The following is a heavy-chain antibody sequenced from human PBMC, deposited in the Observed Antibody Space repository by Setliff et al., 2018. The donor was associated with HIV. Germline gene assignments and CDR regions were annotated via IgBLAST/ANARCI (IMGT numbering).Heavy chain of an antibody. Sequence: PGGSLRLSCSASGFNFNNAWMSWVRQTPGKGLEWVGHIKRKSDGGTADYVASVKDRFSISRDVSTNTLYLQMNSLRTEDTGVYYCLDSSSCYLGFFKNWGQGTQVTVSS. CDR2: IKRKSDGGTA. J-gene: IGHJ4*02. CDR3: LDSSSCYLGFFKN. V-gene: IGHV3-15*01. D-gene: IGHD6-19*01. CDR1: GFNFNNAW.